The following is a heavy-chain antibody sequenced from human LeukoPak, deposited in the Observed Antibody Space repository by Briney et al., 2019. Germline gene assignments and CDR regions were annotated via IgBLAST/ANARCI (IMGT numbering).Heavy chain of an antibody. D-gene: IGHD6-6*01. J-gene: IGHJ4*02. Sequence: ASVKVSCKASGYTFTSYDINWVRQATGQGLEWMGWMHPNSGNTGYAQKFQGRVTITRNTSISTAYMELSSLRSEDTAVYYCARGKDSSSPSFDYWGQGTLVTVSS. V-gene: IGHV1-8*03. CDR2: MHPNSGNT. CDR3: ARGKDSSSPSFDY. CDR1: GYTFTSYD.